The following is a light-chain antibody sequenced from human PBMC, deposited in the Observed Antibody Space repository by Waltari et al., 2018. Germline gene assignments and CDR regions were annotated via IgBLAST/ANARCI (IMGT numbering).Light chain of an antibody. CDR3: QQYNSWPPLT. CDR2: GAS. J-gene: IGKJ4*01. Sequence: ETVMTQSPATLSVSPGERATLSCRASESISSNLAWYQQKPGQAPRLLIYGASTRATGIRARFSGSASGTEFTLTISSLQSEDIAVYYCQQYNSWPPLTFGGGTKVEIK. CDR1: ESISSN. V-gene: IGKV3-15*01.